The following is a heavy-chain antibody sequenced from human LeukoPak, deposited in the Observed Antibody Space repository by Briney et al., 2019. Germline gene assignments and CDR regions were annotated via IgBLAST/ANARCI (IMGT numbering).Heavy chain of an antibody. Sequence: PGGSLRLSCSASGFTFSSYAMHWVRQAPGKGLEWVAVTSYDGSNKYYADSVKGRFTISRDNSKNTLYLQMNSLRAEDTAVYYCARGSWRSHRGGYYGMDVWGQGTTVTVSS. CDR2: TSYDGSNK. D-gene: IGHD3-16*01. J-gene: IGHJ6*02. CDR3: ARGSWRSHRGGYYGMDV. CDR1: GFTFSSYA. V-gene: IGHV3-30-3*01.